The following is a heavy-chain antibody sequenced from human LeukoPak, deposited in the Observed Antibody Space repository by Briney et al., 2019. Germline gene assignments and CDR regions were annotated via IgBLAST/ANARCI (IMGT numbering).Heavy chain of an antibody. V-gene: IGHV1-3*03. CDR1: GYTFNSYA. CDR3: ARDSGSRDFDY. Sequence: ASVKVSCKASGYTFNSYAMHWVRQAPGQRLEWMGWINAGNGNTKYSQEFQGSVTITRDTSASTAYMELSSLRSEDMAVYYCARDSGSRDFDYWGQGTLVTVSS. J-gene: IGHJ4*02. D-gene: IGHD6-25*01. CDR2: INAGNGNT.